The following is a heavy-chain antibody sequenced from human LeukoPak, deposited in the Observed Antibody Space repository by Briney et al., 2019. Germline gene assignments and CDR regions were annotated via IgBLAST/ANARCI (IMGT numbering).Heavy chain of an antibody. Sequence: GGSLRLSCAASGFTFSGYYMSWIRQAPGKGLEWVSYISTSGTAVYYADSVKGRFTISRDNAKNSLYLQMNSLRAEDTALYYCAKDYGSGSYHYYYYMDVWGKGTTVTVSS. CDR1: GFTFSGYY. V-gene: IGHV3-11*01. D-gene: IGHD3-10*01. J-gene: IGHJ6*03. CDR2: ISTSGTAV. CDR3: AKDYGSGSYHYYYYMDV.